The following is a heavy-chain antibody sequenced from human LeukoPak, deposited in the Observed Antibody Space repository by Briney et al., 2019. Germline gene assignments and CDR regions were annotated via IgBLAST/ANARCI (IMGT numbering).Heavy chain of an antibody. CDR3: AREVATILYYFDY. V-gene: IGHV4-34*01. CDR1: GGSISSHY. Sequence: SETLSLTCTVSGGSISSHYWSWIRQPPGKGLEWIGEINHSGSTNYNPSLKSRVTISVDTSKNQFSLKLSSVTAADTAVYYCAREVATILYYFDYWGQGTLVTVSS. J-gene: IGHJ4*02. D-gene: IGHD5-24*01. CDR2: INHSGST.